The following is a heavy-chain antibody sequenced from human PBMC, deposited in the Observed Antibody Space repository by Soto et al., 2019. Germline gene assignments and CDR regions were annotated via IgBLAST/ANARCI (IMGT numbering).Heavy chain of an antibody. V-gene: IGHV4-59*08. CDR2: IYYSGST. Sequence: SETLSLTCTVSGGSISSYYWSWIRQPPGKGLEWIGYIYYSGSTNYNPSLKSRVTISVDTSKNQFSLKLSSVTAADTAVYYCAGGEINYYYYMDVWGKGTTVTVSS. CDR1: GGSISSYY. D-gene: IGHD3-16*01. CDR3: AGGEINYYYYMDV. J-gene: IGHJ6*03.